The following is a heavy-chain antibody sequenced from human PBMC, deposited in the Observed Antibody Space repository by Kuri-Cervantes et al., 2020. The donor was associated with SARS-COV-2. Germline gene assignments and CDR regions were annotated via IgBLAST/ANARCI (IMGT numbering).Heavy chain of an antibody. D-gene: IGHD6-19*01. CDR1: GYTFTSYY. Sequence: ASVKVSCKASGYTFTSYYMHWVRQAPGQGLEWMGIINPSGGSTSYAQKFQGRVTMTRDTSTSTVYMELSSLRSEDTAVYYCARVSGRYSSGWYGSVGVAFAIWGQGTMVTVSS. CDR2: INPSGGST. J-gene: IGHJ3*02. V-gene: IGHV1-46*01. CDR3: ARVSGRYSSGWYGSVGVAFAI.